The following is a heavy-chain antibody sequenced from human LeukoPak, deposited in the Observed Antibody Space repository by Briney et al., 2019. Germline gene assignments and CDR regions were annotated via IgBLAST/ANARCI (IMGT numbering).Heavy chain of an antibody. CDR3: ARPGQSSWWVYFNY. Sequence: SETLSLTCIVSGGFSSFYYWTWIRQPPGKGLDWIGNIHTSGSTDYSPPLKSRVTMSINTSNKQFSLMLSSVTAADTAVYYCARPGQSSWWVYFNYWGQGTLVTVSS. D-gene: IGHD2-15*01. CDR1: GGFSSFYY. J-gene: IGHJ4*02. V-gene: IGHV4-4*09. CDR2: IHTSGST.